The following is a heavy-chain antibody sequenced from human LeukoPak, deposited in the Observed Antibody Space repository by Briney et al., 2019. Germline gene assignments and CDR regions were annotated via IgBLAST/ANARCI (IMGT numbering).Heavy chain of an antibody. CDR3: ARSANARKSGITGTTAVD. D-gene: IGHD1-7*01. CDR1: GGSISSGGYY. CDR2: IYYSGST. J-gene: IGHJ4*02. V-gene: IGHV4-31*03. Sequence: PSQTLSLTCTVSGGSISSGGYYWSWIRQHPGKGLEWIGYIYYSGSTYYNPSLKSRVTISVDTSKNQFSLKLSSVTAADTAVYYCARSANARKSGITGTTAVDWGQGTLVTVSS.